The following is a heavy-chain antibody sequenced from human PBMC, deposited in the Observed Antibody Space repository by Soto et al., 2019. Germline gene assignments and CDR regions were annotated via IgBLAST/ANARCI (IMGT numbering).Heavy chain of an antibody. V-gene: IGHV1-18*01. CDR1: GYTFTSYG. CDR3: ARVVGGLLTVMNSYFHX. CDR2: ISAYNGNT. Sequence: ASVKVSCKASGYTFTSYGISWVRQAPGQGLEWMGWISAYNGNTNYAHKLQGRVTMTTETSTSTAYMELRSLRSYDTAVYYCARVVGGLLTVMNSYFHXWGQGTLVTVSX. J-gene: IGHJ4*02. D-gene: IGHD3-10*01.